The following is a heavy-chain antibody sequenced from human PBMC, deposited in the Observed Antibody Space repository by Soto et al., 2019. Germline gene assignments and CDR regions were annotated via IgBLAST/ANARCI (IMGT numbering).Heavy chain of an antibody. CDR2: IYYSGST. CDR3: SPERLRWFGEYYYYYGMDV. J-gene: IGHJ6*02. CDR1: GGSISSRSYY. Sequence: SETLSLTCTVSGGSISSRSYYWGWIRQPPGKGLEWIGSIYYSGSTYYNPSLKSRVTISVDTSKNQFSLNLSSVTAADTAVYYCSPERLRWFGEYYYYYGMDVWGQGTTVTVSS. V-gene: IGHV4-39*01. D-gene: IGHD3-10*01.